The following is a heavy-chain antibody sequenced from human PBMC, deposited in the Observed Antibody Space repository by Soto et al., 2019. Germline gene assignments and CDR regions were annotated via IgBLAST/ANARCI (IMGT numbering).Heavy chain of an antibody. CDR3: ARVRGGTNFDY. Sequence: QVQLVESGGGVVQPGRSLRLSCAASGFTFSSYGMHWVRQAPGKGLEWVAVIWYDGSNKYYADSVKGRFTISRDNSKNTLYLQMNSLRAEDTAVYYCARVRGGTNFDYRGQGTLVTVSS. CDR1: GFTFSSYG. J-gene: IGHJ4*02. V-gene: IGHV3-33*01. D-gene: IGHD1-1*01. CDR2: IWYDGSNK.